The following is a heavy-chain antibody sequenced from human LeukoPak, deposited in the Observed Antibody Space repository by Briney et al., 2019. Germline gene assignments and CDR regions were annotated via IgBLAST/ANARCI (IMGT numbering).Heavy chain of an antibody. CDR1: GFTFNNYA. CDR3: AKDYEAPFDY. Sequence: PGGSLRLSCAASGFTFNNYAMSWVRQAPGKGVEWVSAISGSGNSTNYADSVKGRFTISRDNSKSTLYLQMNTLRAEDTAVYYCAKDYEAPFDYWGQGTLVTVSS. D-gene: IGHD3-3*01. V-gene: IGHV3-23*01. J-gene: IGHJ4*02. CDR2: ISGSGNST.